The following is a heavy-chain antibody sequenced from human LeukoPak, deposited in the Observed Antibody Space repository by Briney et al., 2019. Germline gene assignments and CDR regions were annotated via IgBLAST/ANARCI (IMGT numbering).Heavy chain of an antibody. D-gene: IGHD6-13*01. CDR3: AKQSAGSAAWYSLHYDF. CDR2: VDGGGDGT. V-gene: IGHV3-23*01. J-gene: IGHJ4*02. Sequence: GGSLRLSCAASGFTLSSYAMTWVRQAPGRGLEWVSSVDGGGDGTYYADSVKGRFTISRDNSEDTLYLQMNGLRAEDTAVYFCAKQSAGSAAWYSLHYDFWGQGTLVTVSS. CDR1: GFTLSSYA.